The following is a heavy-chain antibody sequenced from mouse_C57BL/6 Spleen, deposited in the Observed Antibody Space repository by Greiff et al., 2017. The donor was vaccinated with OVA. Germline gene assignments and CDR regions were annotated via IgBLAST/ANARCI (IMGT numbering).Heavy chain of an antibody. CDR2: IYPGSGNT. CDR3: ARGETGVDY. CDR1: GYSFTSYY. J-gene: IGHJ2*01. Sequence: VQLQESGPELVKPGASVKISCKASGYSFTSYYIHWVKQRPGQGLEWIGWIYPGSGNTKYNEKFKGKATLTADTSSSTAYMQLSSLTSEDSAVYYCARGETGVDYWGQGTTLTVSS. D-gene: IGHD4-1*01. V-gene: IGHV1-66*01.